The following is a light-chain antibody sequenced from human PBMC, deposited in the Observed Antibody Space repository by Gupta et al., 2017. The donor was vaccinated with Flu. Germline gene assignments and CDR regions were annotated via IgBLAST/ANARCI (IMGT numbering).Light chain of an antibody. CDR3: QQEKNCRPSNT. V-gene: IGKV3-15*01. CDR1: QSVSRS. Sequence: TLSLSTGGRDSVTSRSSQSVSRSLDWYEKKQGEAPGLLIHGELTRTLESRGKCSGSGYETEFNVTINSRHVEDFEVYSCQQEKNCRPSNTFGQGTQLEIK. J-gene: IGKJ5*01. CDR2: GEL.